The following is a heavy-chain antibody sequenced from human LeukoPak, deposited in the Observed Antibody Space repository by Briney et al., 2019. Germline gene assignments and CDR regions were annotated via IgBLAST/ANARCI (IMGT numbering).Heavy chain of an antibody. D-gene: IGHD4-11*01. J-gene: IGHJ6*02. CDR1: GYSFTSYW. V-gene: IGHV5-10-1*04. CDR2: IDPSDSYT. Sequence: GESLKISCKVSGYSFTSYWISWVRQMPGKGLEWMGRIDPSDSYTNYSPSFQGQVTISADKSISTAYLQWSSLKASDTAMYYRARPTTVTTDYGMDVWGQGTTVTVSS. CDR3: ARPTTVTTDYGMDV.